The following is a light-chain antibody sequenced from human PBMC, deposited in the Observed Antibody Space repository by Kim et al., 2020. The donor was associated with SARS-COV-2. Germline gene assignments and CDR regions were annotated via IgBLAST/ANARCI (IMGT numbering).Light chain of an antibody. Sequence: SSELTQPPSVSVSPGQTARITCSGDALPKQYAYWYQQKPGQAPVLVIYKDSERPSGIPERFSGSSSGTTVTLTISGVQAEDEADYYCQSADSSGIVVFGGGTQLTVL. CDR3: QSADSSGIVV. CDR2: KDS. CDR1: ALPKQY. V-gene: IGLV3-25*03. J-gene: IGLJ2*01.